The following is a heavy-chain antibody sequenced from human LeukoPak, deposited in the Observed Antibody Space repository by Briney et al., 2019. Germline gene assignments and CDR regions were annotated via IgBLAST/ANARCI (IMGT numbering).Heavy chain of an antibody. CDR1: GFTISSYA. CDR2: ISSDGGST. D-gene: IGHD4-23*01. Sequence: GGSLRLSCSVSGFTISSYAMHWVRQAPGKGLEYVSSISSDGGSTFYADSVKGRFTISRDNSKNTLSLQMSSLRTEDTAVYYCVKDRWVDYWGQGTLVTVSS. V-gene: IGHV3-64D*06. J-gene: IGHJ4*02. CDR3: VKDRWVDY.